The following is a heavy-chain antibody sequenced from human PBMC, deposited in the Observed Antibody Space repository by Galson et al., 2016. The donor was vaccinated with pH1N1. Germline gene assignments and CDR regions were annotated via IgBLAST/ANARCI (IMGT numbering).Heavy chain of an antibody. CDR2: ITFTGGST. J-gene: IGHJ4*02. D-gene: IGHD1-14*01. Sequence: SLRLSCAASGFTFRNYGMSWVRQAPGKGLEWVSAITFTGGSTYYADDVKGRFTISRDPSKNTLYLQMDSLRVEDTAVYYCAKARATGNVNTGDFDYWGQGTLVTVSS. CDR3: AKARATGNVNTGDFDY. CDR1: GFTFRNYG. V-gene: IGHV3-23*01.